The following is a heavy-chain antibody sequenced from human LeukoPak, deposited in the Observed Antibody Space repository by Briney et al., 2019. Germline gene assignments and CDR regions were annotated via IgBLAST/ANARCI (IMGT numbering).Heavy chain of an antibody. J-gene: IGHJ3*02. Sequence: GGSQRLSCAASGFTFSSYAMSWVRQAPGKGLEWVSAISGSGGSTYYADSVKGRFTISRDNSKNTLYLQMNSLRAEDTAVYYCAKDEVRYFDWLSAFDIWGQGTMVTVSS. CDR3: AKDEVRYFDWLSAFDI. V-gene: IGHV3-23*01. CDR1: GFTFSSYA. D-gene: IGHD3-9*01. CDR2: ISGSGGST.